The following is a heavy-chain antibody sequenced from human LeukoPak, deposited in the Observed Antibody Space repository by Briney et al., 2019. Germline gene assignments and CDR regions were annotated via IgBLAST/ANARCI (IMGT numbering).Heavy chain of an antibody. Sequence: ETLSLTCTVSGGSISSYDWSWIRQPAGKGLEWIGRMYSSGSTNHNPSLKSRVTMSVDTSKNQFSLKLSSVTAADTAVYYCARRGSPLYYYYYMDVWGKGTTVTVSS. CDR2: MYSSGST. CDR1: GGSISSYD. D-gene: IGHD3-10*01. V-gene: IGHV4-4*07. J-gene: IGHJ6*03. CDR3: ARRGSPLYYYYYMDV.